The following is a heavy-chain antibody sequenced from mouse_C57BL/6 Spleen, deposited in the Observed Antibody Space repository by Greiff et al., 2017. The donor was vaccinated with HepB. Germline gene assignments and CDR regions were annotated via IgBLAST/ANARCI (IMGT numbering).Heavy chain of an antibody. CDR1: GFTFSDYG. Sequence: EVQGVESGGGLVKPGGSLKLSCAASGFTFSDYGMHWVRQAPEKGLEWVAYISSGSSTIYYADTVKGRFTISRDNAKNTLFLQMTSLRSEDTAMYYCAKGGIIYYDYDEAMDYWGQGTSVTVSS. J-gene: IGHJ4*01. CDR2: ISSGSSTI. D-gene: IGHD2-4*01. V-gene: IGHV5-17*01. CDR3: AKGGIIYYDYDEAMDY.